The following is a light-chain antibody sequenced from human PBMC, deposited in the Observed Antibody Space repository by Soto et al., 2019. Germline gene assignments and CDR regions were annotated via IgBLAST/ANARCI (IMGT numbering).Light chain of an antibody. J-gene: IGKJ4*01. V-gene: IGKV3-15*01. CDR1: QSVSSN. Sequence: EIVMTQSPATLSVSPGERATLSCRASQSVSSNLAWHQQKPGQAPRLLIYGASTRATSIPARFSGSGSGTEFTLTISSLQSEDFAVYYCQQYNNWPLTVGGGTKVDIK. CDR3: QQYNNWPLT. CDR2: GAS.